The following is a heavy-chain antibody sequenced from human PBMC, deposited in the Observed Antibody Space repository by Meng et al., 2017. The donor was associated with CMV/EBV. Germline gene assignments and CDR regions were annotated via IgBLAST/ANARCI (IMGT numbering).Heavy chain of an antibody. J-gene: IGHJ6*02. D-gene: IGHD2-2*01. CDR1: GFTLSSYG. V-gene: IGHV3-33*06. CDR3: AKDLLRYCSSTSCPFGMDV. CDR2: IWYDGSNK. Sequence: GGSLRLSCAASGFTLSSYGMHWVRQAPGKGLEWVAVIWYDGSNKYYADSVKGRFTISRDNSKNTLYLQMNSLRAEDTAVYYCAKDLLRYCSSTSCPFGMDVWGQGTTVTVSS.